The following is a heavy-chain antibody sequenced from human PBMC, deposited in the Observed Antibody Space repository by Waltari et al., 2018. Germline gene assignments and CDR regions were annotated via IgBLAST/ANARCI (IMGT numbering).Heavy chain of an antibody. CDR1: GGTFSSYA. J-gene: IGHJ2*01. D-gene: IGHD2-21*01. CDR3: ASKEYCGGDCYSGSWYFDL. Sequence: QVQLVQSGAEVKKPGSSVKVSCKASGGTFSSYAISWVRQAPGQGLEWMGGISPILGIANYAQKFQGRVTITADKSTSTAYMELSSLRSEDTAVYYCASKEYCGGDCYSGSWYFDLWGRGTLVTVSS. V-gene: IGHV1-69*10. CDR2: ISPILGIA.